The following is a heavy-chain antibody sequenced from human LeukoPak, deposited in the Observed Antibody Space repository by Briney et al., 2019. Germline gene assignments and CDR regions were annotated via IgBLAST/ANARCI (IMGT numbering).Heavy chain of an antibody. D-gene: IGHD1-26*01. Sequence: GGSLRLSCVASGFTFSTYNMNWVRQAPGKGLVWVSRINSDGSSTSYADSVKGRFTISRDNAKNTLYLQMNSLRAEDTAVYYCARGVGAISYWGQGTLVTVSS. CDR1: GFTFSTYN. CDR3: ARGVGAISY. CDR2: INSDGSST. J-gene: IGHJ4*02. V-gene: IGHV3-74*01.